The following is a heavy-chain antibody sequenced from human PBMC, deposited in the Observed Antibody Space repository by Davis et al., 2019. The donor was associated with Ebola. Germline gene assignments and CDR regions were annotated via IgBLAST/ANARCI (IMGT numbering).Heavy chain of an antibody. Sequence: PSETLSLTCAVYGGSFSGYYWSWIRQPPGKGLEWIGEINHSGSTNYNPSLKSRVTISVDTSKNQFSLKLSAVTAADTAVYYCASYSGTSSHFDYWGQGTLVTVSS. CDR3: ASYSGTSSHFDY. V-gene: IGHV4-34*01. J-gene: IGHJ4*02. CDR1: GGSFSGYY. D-gene: IGHD1-26*01. CDR2: INHSGST.